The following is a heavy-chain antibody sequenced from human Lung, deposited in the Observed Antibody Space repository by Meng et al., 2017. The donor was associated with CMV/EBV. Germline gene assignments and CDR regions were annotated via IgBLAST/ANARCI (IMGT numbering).Heavy chain of an antibody. Sequence: QVQLQASGPGLVKPSQTLSLPFTVSGAPISSGYYHWSWIRQPPGKGIEYIGHIYDSRSGTTYYNPSLKSRVTISVDTSNNQFSLKVSAVTAADTAVYYCANYRVGAGGQGSWGQGTLVTVSS. CDR2: IYDSRSGTT. V-gene: IGHV4-30-4*08. J-gene: IGHJ5*02. D-gene: IGHD6-13*01. CDR3: ANYRVGAGGQGS. CDR1: GAPISSGYYH.